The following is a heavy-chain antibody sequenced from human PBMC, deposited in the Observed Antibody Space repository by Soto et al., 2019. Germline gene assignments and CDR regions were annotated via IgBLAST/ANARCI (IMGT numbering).Heavy chain of an antibody. J-gene: IGHJ4*02. CDR2: INHSGST. Sequence: QVQLQQWGAGLLKPSETLSLTCAVYGGSFSGYYWSWIRQPPGKGLEWIGEINHSGSTNYNPSLKHRVTISVDTSNNQFSLKLSSVTAADTAVYYCARIYDSSGTTFDYWGQGTLVTVSS. CDR3: ARIYDSSGTTFDY. CDR1: GGSFSGYY. D-gene: IGHD3-22*01. V-gene: IGHV4-34*01.